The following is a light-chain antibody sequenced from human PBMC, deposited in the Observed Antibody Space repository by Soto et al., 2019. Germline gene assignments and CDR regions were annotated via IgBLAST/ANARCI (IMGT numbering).Light chain of an antibody. CDR3: PQRSNWPPEVT. CDR2: DAS. Sequence: EIVLTQSPDTLSLSPGERATLSCRASQSVRSSLAWYQQKPGQAPRLLIYDASNRATGIPARFSGSGYGTDLTLTISSLEPEDFAVNYCPQRSNWPPEVTFGPGTKVDIK. V-gene: IGKV3-11*01. CDR1: QSVRSS. J-gene: IGKJ3*01.